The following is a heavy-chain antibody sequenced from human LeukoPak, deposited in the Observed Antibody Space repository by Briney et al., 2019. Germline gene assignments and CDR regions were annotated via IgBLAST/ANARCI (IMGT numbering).Heavy chain of an antibody. CDR3: ARTGYYPNDY. V-gene: IGHV5-10-1*01. CDR1: GYSFTSYW. Sequence: GESLKISCKGSGYSFTSYWISWVRQMPGKGLEWMGRIDPSDSYANYSPSFQGHVTISADKSISTAYLQWSSLKASDTAMYYCARTGYYPNDYWGQGTLVTVSS. CDR2: IDPSDSYA. D-gene: IGHD3-9*01. J-gene: IGHJ4*02.